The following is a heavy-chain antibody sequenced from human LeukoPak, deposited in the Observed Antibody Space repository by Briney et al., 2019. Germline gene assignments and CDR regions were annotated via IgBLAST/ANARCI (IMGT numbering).Heavy chain of an antibody. D-gene: IGHD1-1*01. CDR1: GFTFSSFA. J-gene: IGHJ4*02. CDR3: ARALTTLTYEGY. CDR2: ISGSNSYI. V-gene: IGHV3-21*01. Sequence: GGSLRLSCAASGFTFSSFALSWVRHAPGKGLEWVSSISGSNSYIFYADSVKGRFTVSRDNAKDSLYLQMNSLRAEDTAVYYCARALTTLTYEGYWGQGTLVTVSS.